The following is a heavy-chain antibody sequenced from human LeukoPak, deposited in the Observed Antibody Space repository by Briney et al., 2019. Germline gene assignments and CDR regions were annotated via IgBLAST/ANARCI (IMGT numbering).Heavy chain of an antibody. CDR3: ARDVAIFGVVIPGPFDI. Sequence: SVKVSCKASGGTFSSYAISWVRQAPGQGLEWMGGIIPIFGTANYAQKFQGRVTITTDESTSTAYMELSSLRSEDTAVYYCARDVAIFGVVIPGPFDIWAQGTMVTVSS. CDR1: GGTFSSYA. J-gene: IGHJ3*02. V-gene: IGHV1-69*05. D-gene: IGHD3-3*01. CDR2: IIPIFGTA.